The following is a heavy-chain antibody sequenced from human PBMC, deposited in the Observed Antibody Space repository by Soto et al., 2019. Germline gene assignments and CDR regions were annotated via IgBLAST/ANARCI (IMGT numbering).Heavy chain of an antibody. Sequence: AASVKVSCKASGGTFSSYAISWVRQAPGQGLEWMGGIIPIFGTANYAQKFQGRVTITADESTSTAYMELSSLRSEDTAVYYCARTNGYSSSYTFDPWGQGTLVTVSS. CDR1: GGTFSSYA. J-gene: IGHJ5*02. CDR3: ARTNGYSSSYTFDP. D-gene: IGHD6-13*01. V-gene: IGHV1-69*13. CDR2: IIPIFGTA.